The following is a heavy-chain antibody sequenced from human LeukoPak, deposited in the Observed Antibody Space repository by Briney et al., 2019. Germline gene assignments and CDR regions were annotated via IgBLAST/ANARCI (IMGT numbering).Heavy chain of an antibody. CDR3: ARGGAARPDY. V-gene: IGHV3-30-3*01. CDR1: GFTFSSYA. Sequence: GGSLRLSCAASGFTFSSYAMHWVRQAPGKGLEWVAVISYDGSNKYYADSVRGRFTISRDNAKNSLYLQMNSLRTEDTAVYYCARGGAARPDYWGQGTLVTVSS. D-gene: IGHD6-6*01. J-gene: IGHJ4*02. CDR2: ISYDGSNK.